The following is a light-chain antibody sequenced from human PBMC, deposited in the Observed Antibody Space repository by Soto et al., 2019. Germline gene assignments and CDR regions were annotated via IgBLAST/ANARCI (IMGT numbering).Light chain of an antibody. V-gene: IGLV1-44*01. Sequence: QSVLTQTPSASGTPGQTVTISCSGSRSNIGNNAVSWYQQFPGTAPKLLIYNNNQRPSGVPDRFSGSKSGTSASLAISGLQSEDEAYYYCAPCDDSLDARGVFGGGTKLTVL. CDR3: APCDDSLDARGV. CDR1: RSNIGNNA. J-gene: IGLJ3*02. CDR2: NNN.